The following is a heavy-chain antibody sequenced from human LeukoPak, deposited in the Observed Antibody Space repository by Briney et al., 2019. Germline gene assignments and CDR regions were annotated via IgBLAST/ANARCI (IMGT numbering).Heavy chain of an antibody. J-gene: IGHJ5*02. CDR3: AREEAAGIQGWLDP. D-gene: IGHD6-13*01. V-gene: IGHV1-18*01. Sequence: GASLKLSCKAAGYTFTSYGISWVRQAPGQRLEWMGCISAYNGNTNYAQKLQGRVTMTTDTSTSTAYMELRSLRSDDTAVYYCAREEAAGIQGWLDPWGQGTLVTVSS. CDR1: GYTFTSYG. CDR2: ISAYNGNT.